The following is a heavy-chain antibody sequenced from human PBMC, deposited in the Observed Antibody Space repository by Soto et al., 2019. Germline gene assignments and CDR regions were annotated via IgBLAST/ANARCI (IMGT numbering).Heavy chain of an antibody. V-gene: IGHV1-69*13. J-gene: IGHJ6*02. CDR1: GGTFSSYA. CDR3: AIDNTYYYYGRDV. Sequence: AASVHISCKASGGTFSSYAISWVRQAPGQGLELMGGIIPIFGTANDAQKFQGRVTITADXXXXXAXMXLXXXXSAXTAVYYCAIDNTYYYYGRDVWGQGTTGTVSS. CDR2: IIPIFGTA.